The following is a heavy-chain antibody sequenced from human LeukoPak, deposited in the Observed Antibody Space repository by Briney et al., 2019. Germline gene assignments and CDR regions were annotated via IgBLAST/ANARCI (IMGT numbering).Heavy chain of an antibody. CDR2: ISAYNGNT. CDR3: ARDPQLLWFGELPNDAFDI. D-gene: IGHD3-10*01. Sequence: ASVKVSCKASGYTLTSYGISWVRQAPGQGLEWMGWISAYNGNTNYAQKLQGRVTMTTDTSTSTAYMELRSLRSDDTAVYYCARDPQLLWFGELPNDAFDIWGQGIMVTVSS. CDR1: GYTLTSYG. V-gene: IGHV1-18*01. J-gene: IGHJ3*02.